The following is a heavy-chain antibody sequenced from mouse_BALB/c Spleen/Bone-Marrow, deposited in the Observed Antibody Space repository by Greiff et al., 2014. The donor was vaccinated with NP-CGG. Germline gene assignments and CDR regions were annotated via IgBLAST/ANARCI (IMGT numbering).Heavy chain of an antibody. Sequence: DVHLVESGPELVKPGASVKIPCKASGYTFTDYNMDWVKQSHGKSLEWIGDINPNNGGTIYNQKFKGKATLTVDKSSSTAYMELRSLTSEDTAVYYCAIITTATGAYWGQGTLVTASA. CDR1: GYTFTDYN. CDR3: AIITTATGAY. D-gene: IGHD1-2*01. V-gene: IGHV1-18*01. J-gene: IGHJ3*01. CDR2: INPNNGGT.